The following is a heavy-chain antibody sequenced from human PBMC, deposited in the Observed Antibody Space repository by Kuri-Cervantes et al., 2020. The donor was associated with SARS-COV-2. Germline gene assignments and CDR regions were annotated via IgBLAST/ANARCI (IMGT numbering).Heavy chain of an antibody. V-gene: IGHV4-61*10. CDR2: IYYSGST. Sequence: SETLSLTCNVSGGSISGGSYYWSWIRQPAGKGLEWIGYIYYSGSTNYNPSLKSRVTISVDTSKNQFSLKLSSVTAADTAVYYCARAGYYDSSGYYLYYFDYWGQGTLVTVSS. J-gene: IGHJ4*02. CDR3: ARAGYYDSSGYYLYYFDY. D-gene: IGHD3-22*01. CDR1: GGSISGGSYY.